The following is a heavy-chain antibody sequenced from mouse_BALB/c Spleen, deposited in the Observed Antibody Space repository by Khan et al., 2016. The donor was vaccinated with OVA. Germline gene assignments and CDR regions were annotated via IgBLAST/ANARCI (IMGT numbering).Heavy chain of an antibody. Sequence: EVQLQESGPGLVKPSQSLSLTCTVTGYSITSDYAWNWIRQFPGNKLEWMGYISYSGSTTYNPSLKSRISINRDTSKDQFFLQWKSVTSEDTATYYCASELGRYYALDYWGQGTSVTVSS. D-gene: IGHD4-1*01. CDR1: GYSITSDYA. CDR2: ISYSGST. V-gene: IGHV3-2*02. J-gene: IGHJ4*01. CDR3: ASELGRYYALDY.